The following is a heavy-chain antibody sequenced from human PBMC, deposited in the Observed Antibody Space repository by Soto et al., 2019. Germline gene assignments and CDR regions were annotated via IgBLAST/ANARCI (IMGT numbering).Heavy chain of an antibody. CDR2: ITAYSGEK. CDR3: AKSLGPWSEGIWLRRHFAS. V-gene: IGHV1-18*01. J-gene: IGHJ4*02. CDR1: GYTFTSYG. Sequence: QIQLVQSGAEVKKPGASVKVSCQTSGYTFTSYGTNWGRQAPGQGLEWMGGITAYSGEKHIAKKYQGRVTLTTDISTTTAFLEMRSLTSDDTAVYYCAKSLGPWSEGIWLRRHFASWGRGTLVTVSS. D-gene: IGHD3-3*01.